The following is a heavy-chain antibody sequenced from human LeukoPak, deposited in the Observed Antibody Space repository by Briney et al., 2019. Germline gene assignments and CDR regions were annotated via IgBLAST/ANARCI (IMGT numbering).Heavy chain of an antibody. CDR1: GDSINSSSYY. V-gene: IGHV4-39*07. CDR2: INHSGST. J-gene: IGHJ4*02. D-gene: IGHD1-14*01. Sequence: SETLSLTCTVSGDSINSSSYYWGWIRQPPGKGLEWIGEINHSGSTNYNPSLKSRVTISVDTSKNQFSLKLSSVTAADTAVYYCARLTPGGWYFDYWGQGTLVTVSS. CDR3: ARLTPGGWYFDY.